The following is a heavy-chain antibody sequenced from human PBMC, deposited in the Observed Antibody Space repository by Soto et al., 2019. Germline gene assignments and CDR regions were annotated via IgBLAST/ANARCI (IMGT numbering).Heavy chain of an antibody. CDR1: GGSISSSNW. Sequence: SETLSLTCAVSGGSISSSNWWSWVLQPPGKGLEWIGEIYHSGSTNYNPSLKSRVTISVDKSKNQFSLKLSSVTAAGTAVYYCAREVAAAGIDYWGQGTLVTVSS. V-gene: IGHV4-4*02. J-gene: IGHJ4*02. D-gene: IGHD6-13*01. CDR2: IYHSGST. CDR3: AREVAAAGIDY.